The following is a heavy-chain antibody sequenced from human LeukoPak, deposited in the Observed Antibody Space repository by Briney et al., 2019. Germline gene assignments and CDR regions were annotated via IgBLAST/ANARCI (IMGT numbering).Heavy chain of an antibody. CDR3: ARVDTAMGPDY. CDR1: GYTFTSYY. J-gene: IGHJ4*02. CDR2: INPSGGST. V-gene: IGHV1-46*01. Sequence: ASVKVSCKASGYTFTSYYMHWVRQAPGQGLEWMGIINPSGGSTSYAQKFQDRVTMTRDTSTSTVFMELSSLRSEDTAVYYCARVDTAMGPDYWGQGTLVTVSS. D-gene: IGHD5-18*01.